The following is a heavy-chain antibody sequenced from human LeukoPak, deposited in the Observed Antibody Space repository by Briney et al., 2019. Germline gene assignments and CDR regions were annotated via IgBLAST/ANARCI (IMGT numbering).Heavy chain of an antibody. CDR3: ARDPLGVGASWMQDAFDI. V-gene: IGHV3-7*01. CDR1: GFTFSSYW. CDR2: IKQAGSEK. J-gene: IGHJ3*02. D-gene: IGHD1-26*01. Sequence: PGGSLRLSCAASGFTFSSYWMSWVRQAPGRGLEWVANIKQAGSEKKYVDSVKGRFTISRDNAKNSLYLQMNSLRAEDTAVYYCARDPLGVGASWMQDAFDIWGQGTMVTVSS.